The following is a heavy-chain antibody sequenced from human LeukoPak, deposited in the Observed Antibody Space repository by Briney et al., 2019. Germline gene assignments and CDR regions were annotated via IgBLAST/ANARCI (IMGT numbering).Heavy chain of an antibody. CDR1: GGSITSTNY. Sequence: SETLSLTCGVSGGSITSTNYWTWVRQPLGKGLEWIGEVNLQGSTNYNPSLMGRVAISVDMSENHISLQLTSVTAADTAVYYCAREGGPYRPLDYSGQGTLVTASS. J-gene: IGHJ4*02. CDR2: VNLQGST. CDR3: AREGGPYRPLDY. V-gene: IGHV4-4*02.